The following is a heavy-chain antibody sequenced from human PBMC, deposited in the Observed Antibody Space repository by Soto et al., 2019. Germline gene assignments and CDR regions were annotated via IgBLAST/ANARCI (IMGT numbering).Heavy chain of an antibody. J-gene: IGHJ4*02. V-gene: IGHV3-74*02. CDR2: INTDGSSP. Sequence: EVQLVESGGGLVQPGGSLRLSCAASGFTFSSYWMHWFRQAPGKWLVWVSRINTDGSSPNYADSVKGRFTISRDNAKTTLYLQRHSLTADDTAMYLCARGETGHIRSSVYLGQGTLVTVSS. D-gene: IGHD6-6*01. CDR3: ARGETGHIRSSVY. CDR1: GFTFSSYW.